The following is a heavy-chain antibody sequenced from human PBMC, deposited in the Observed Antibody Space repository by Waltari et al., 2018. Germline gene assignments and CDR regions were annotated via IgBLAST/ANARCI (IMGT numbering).Heavy chain of an antibody. CDR3: ARRTYDSSGYYFDAFDI. D-gene: IGHD3-22*01. V-gene: IGHV1-8*03. Sequence: QVQLVQSGAEVKKPGASVKVSCKASGYTFTSYAINWVRQATGQGLEWMGWMNPNSGNTGYAQKFQGRVTITRNTSISTAYMELSSLRSEDTAVYYCARRTYDSSGYYFDAFDIWGQGTMVTVSS. CDR2: MNPNSGNT. CDR1: GYTFTSYA. J-gene: IGHJ3*02.